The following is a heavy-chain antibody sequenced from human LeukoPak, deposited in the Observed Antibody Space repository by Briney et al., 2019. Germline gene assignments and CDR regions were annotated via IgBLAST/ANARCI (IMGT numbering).Heavy chain of an antibody. CDR1: GYSFTSYW. CDR3: ARPIGTGYSYGPLGY. D-gene: IGHD5-18*01. J-gene: IGHJ4*02. Sequence: GESLKISCKGSGYSFTSYWIGWVRQMPGKGLEWMGIIYPGDSDTRYSPSFEGQVTISADKSISTAYLQWSSLKASDTAMYYCARPIGTGYSYGPLGYWGQGTLVTVSS. CDR2: IYPGDSDT. V-gene: IGHV5-51*01.